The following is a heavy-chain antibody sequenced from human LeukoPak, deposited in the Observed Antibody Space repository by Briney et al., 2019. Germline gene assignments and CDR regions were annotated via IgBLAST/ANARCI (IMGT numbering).Heavy chain of an antibody. J-gene: IGHJ4*02. V-gene: IGHV3-15*01. CDR3: TTAVGATEDFDY. CDR2: IKRKTEGGTT. D-gene: IGHD1-26*01. CDR1: GFTFRNAW. Sequence: GGSLRLSCAASGFTFRNAWMSWVRQAPGKGLEWVGRIKRKTEGGTTNYAAPVKGRFSTSRDDSKNRLYLQINSLKIEDTAVYYCTTAVGATEDFDYWGQGTLVTVSS.